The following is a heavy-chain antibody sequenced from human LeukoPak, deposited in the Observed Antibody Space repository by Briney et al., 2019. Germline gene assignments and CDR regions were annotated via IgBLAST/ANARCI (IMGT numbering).Heavy chain of an antibody. J-gene: IGHJ3*02. CDR3: ARATYYYDSSGYYEGKNAFDI. CDR2: ISYSGST. D-gene: IGHD3-22*01. Sequence: PSETLSLTCTVSGGSIRSSSYYWGWIRQPPGKGLEWIGSISYSGSTYYNPSLKSRVTISVDTSKNQFSLKLSSVTAADTAVYYCARATYYYDSSGYYEGKNAFDIWGQGTMVTVSS. V-gene: IGHV4-39*07. CDR1: GGSIRSSSYY.